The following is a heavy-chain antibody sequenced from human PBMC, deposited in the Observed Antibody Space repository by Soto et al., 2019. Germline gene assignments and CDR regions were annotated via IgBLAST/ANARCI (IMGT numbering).Heavy chain of an antibody. D-gene: IGHD7-27*01. Sequence: EVQLLESGGGLVQPGGSLRLSCAASGFSFSNYAMNWVRQAPGKGLEWVSSVSAGGGTTFYADSVKGRFTISRDNSQKTPYLQMNSLANDDTAVYYCATRLPGARWFDYWGQGTLVTVSS. CDR3: ATRLPGARWFDY. V-gene: IGHV3-23*01. CDR2: VSAGGGTT. J-gene: IGHJ4*02. CDR1: GFSFSNYA.